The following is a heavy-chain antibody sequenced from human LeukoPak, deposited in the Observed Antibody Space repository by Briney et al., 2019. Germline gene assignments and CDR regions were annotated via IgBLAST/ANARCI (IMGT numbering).Heavy chain of an antibody. V-gene: IGHV4-59*08. CDR2: IAYTGIT. Sequence: ASETLSLTCTVSGGSVSGDSISSYYWSWIRQPPGKGLEWIGFIAYTGITNYNPSLKSRVTISVDTSKNQFSLKLSSVTAADTAVYYCARHVKYSSGYFDIWGQGTMVTVSS. CDR1: GGSVSGDSISSYY. J-gene: IGHJ3*02. CDR3: ARHVKYSSGYFDI. D-gene: IGHD6-19*01.